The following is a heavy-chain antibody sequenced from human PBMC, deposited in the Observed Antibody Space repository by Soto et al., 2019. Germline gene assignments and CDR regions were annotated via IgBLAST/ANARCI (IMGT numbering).Heavy chain of an antibody. V-gene: IGHV3-33*01. Sequence: PGGSLRLSCAASGFTFSSYGMHWVRQAPGKGLEWVAVIWYDGSNKYYADSVKGRFTISRDNSKNTLYLQMNSLRAEDTAVYYCAPTVTENWFDPWGQGTLVTVSS. CDR2: IWYDGSNK. D-gene: IGHD4-17*01. CDR1: GFTFSSYG. CDR3: APTVTENWFDP. J-gene: IGHJ5*02.